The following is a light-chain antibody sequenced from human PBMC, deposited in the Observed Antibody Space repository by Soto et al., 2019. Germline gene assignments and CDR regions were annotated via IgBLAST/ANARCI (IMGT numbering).Light chain of an antibody. Sequence: AIRMTQSPSPLSASTGDRVTITCRASQGISSYLAWYQQKPGKAPKLLIYAASTLQSGVPSRFSGSGSGTDFTLTISCLQSEDFATYYCQQYYSYPLTFGQGTKVDIK. J-gene: IGKJ1*01. CDR3: QQYYSYPLT. CDR1: QGISSY. V-gene: IGKV1-8*01. CDR2: AAS.